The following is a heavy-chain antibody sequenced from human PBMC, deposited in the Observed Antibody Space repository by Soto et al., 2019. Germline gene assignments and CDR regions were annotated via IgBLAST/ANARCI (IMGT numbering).Heavy chain of an antibody. V-gene: IGHV1-2*02. CDR2: IIPDSGGT. CDR3: ARDHRSLMYYFDS. CDR1: GSTFSDYY. Sequence: QVQLVQSGAEVKKPGASVKVSCKASGSTFSDYYIHWMRQAPGQGLEWMGWIIPDSGGTNYAQKFQDRVTLTRDTSISTAYMELRRLRSDDTAVYYCARDHRSLMYYFDSWGQGTLVTVSS. D-gene: IGHD2-8*01. J-gene: IGHJ5*01.